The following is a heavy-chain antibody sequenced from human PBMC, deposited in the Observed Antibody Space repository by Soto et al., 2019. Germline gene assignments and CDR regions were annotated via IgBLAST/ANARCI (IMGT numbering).Heavy chain of an antibody. CDR2: INHSGST. V-gene: IGHV4-34*01. CDR1: GGSFSGYC. J-gene: IGHJ4*02. D-gene: IGHD3-22*01. Sequence: SEPQSRPYAVDGGSFSGYCWSWIRQTQGKGLEWIGEINHSGSTNYNPSLKSRVTISVDTSKNQFSLKLSSVTAADTAVYYCAISGTDYYDSSGYPLDYWVQGTLVLGFS. CDR3: AISGTDYYDSSGYPLDY.